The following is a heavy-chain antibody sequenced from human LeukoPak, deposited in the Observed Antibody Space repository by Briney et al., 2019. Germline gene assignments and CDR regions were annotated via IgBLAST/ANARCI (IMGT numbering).Heavy chain of an antibody. CDR2: ISAYNGNK. CDR3: ARDRSNGDY. Sequence: GASVKVSCKASGYTFTDYGISWVRQAPGQGLEWMGWISAYNGNKDYAQKLQGRVTMTTDTSTNTVYMELRSLTSDDTAVYYCARDRSNGDYWGQGTLVTVSS. D-gene: IGHD2-8*01. J-gene: IGHJ4*02. V-gene: IGHV1-18*01. CDR1: GYTFTDYG.